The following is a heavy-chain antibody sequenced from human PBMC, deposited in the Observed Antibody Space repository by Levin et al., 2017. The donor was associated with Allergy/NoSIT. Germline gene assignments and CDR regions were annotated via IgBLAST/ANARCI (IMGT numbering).Heavy chain of an antibody. V-gene: IGHV3-72*01. Sequence: PGGSLRLSCAASGFSFSDHYIDWVRQAPGKGLEWVGRITSKGNGYSSEYAASVRGRFTISSDDSENSVYLQMNSLKTDDTAVYYCADLGRSYGLDVWGQGTTVTVSS. CDR1: GFSFSDHY. CDR2: ITSKGNGYSS. D-gene: IGHD1-26*01. J-gene: IGHJ6*02. CDR3: ADLGRSYGLDV.